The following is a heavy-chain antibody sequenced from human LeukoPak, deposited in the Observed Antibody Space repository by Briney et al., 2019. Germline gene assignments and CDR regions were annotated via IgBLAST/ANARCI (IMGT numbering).Heavy chain of an antibody. CDR2: ISSSSSYI. CDR1: GFTFSSYS. D-gene: IGHD4-23*01. CDR3: AREDYGGNGGDY. Sequence: KPGGSLRLSCAASGFTFSSYSMNWVRQAPGKGLEWVSSISSSSSYIYYADSVKGRFTISRDNAKNSLYLQMNSLRAEDTAVYYCAREDYGGNGGDYWGQGTLVTVSS. J-gene: IGHJ4*02. V-gene: IGHV3-21*01.